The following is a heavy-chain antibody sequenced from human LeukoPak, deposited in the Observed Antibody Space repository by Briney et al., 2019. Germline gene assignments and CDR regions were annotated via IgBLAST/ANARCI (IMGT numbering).Heavy chain of an antibody. V-gene: IGHV3-74*01. CDR1: GFTFSTYW. J-gene: IGHJ3*02. CDR2: INPDGTTT. Sequence: GGSLRLSCAASGFTFSTYWMHWVRQAPGKGLVWVSRINPDGTTTSYADSVKGRFTISRDNAKNSLYLQMNSLRAEDTAVYYCARDNDAFDIWGQGTMVTVSS. CDR3: ARDNDAFDI.